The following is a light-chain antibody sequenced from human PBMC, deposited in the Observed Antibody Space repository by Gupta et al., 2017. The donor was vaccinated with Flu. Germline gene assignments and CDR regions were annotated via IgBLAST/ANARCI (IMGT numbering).Light chain of an antibody. J-gene: IGKJ2*01. CDR1: QSVSSR. V-gene: IGKV3-15*01. Sequence: DIVMTQSPATLYVSPGDRATLSCRASQSVSSRLAWYQQKPGQAPRILIFGASSRETGIPARFSGSGSGTEFTLTISSLQSEDFAVYYCQQYDIWPPYTFGQGTKLEIK. CDR3: QQYDIWPPYT. CDR2: GAS.